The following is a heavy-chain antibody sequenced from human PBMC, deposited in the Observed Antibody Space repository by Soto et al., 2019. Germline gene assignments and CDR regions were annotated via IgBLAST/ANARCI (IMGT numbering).Heavy chain of an antibody. D-gene: IGHD1-7*01. CDR3: ASRDPGTSVDY. Sequence: TLSLTCAVSGGSFTSNNWWTWFRQPPGQGLEWIGEIYRTGSTNYNPSLKSRVTISLDKSENQFSLKVTSLTAADTAVYYCASRDPGTSVDYWGQGTLVTVSS. CDR2: IYRTGST. CDR1: GGSFTSNNW. J-gene: IGHJ4*02. V-gene: IGHV4-4*02.